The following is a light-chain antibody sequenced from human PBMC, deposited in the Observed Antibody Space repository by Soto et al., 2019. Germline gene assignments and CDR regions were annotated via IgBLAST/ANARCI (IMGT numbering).Light chain of an antibody. CDR2: GNS. CDR1: SSNIGAGYD. J-gene: IGLJ2*01. CDR3: QSYDSSLSVVV. Sequence: QSVLTQPPSVSGAPGQRVTISCTGSSSNIGAGYDVHWYQQLPGTAPKLLIYGNSNRPSGVPDRCSGSKSGTSASLAITGRQAEDEADYYCQSYDSSLSVVVFGGGTKPTVL. V-gene: IGLV1-40*01.